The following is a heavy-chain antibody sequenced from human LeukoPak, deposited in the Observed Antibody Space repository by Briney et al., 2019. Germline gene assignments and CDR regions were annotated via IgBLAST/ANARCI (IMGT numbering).Heavy chain of an antibody. J-gene: IGHJ4*02. CDR2: ISYDGSNK. V-gene: IGHV3-30*03. CDR3: AIDLRGSSSPGLDY. D-gene: IGHD6-6*01. CDR1: GFTFSSYG. Sequence: GGSLRLSCAASGFTFSSYGMHWVRQAPGKGLEWVAVISYDGSNKYYADSVKGRFTISRDNSKNTLYLQMNSLRAEDTAVYYCAIDLRGSSSPGLDYWGQGTLVTVSS.